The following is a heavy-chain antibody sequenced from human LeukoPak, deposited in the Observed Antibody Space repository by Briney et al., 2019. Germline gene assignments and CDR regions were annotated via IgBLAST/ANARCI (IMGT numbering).Heavy chain of an antibody. CDR3: ARGGQGDGYSADEAFDF. CDR1: GDSVSSNSAT. CDR2: TYYRSKWYN. D-gene: IGHD5-24*01. J-gene: IGHJ3*01. Sequence: SQTLSLTCAISGDSVSSNSATWNWIRQSPSRGLEWLGRTYYRSKWYNDYAVSVKSRIIINPDTSKNQLSLQLKSVTPEDTAVYYCARGGQGDGYSADEAFDFWGQGTMVTVS. V-gene: IGHV6-1*01.